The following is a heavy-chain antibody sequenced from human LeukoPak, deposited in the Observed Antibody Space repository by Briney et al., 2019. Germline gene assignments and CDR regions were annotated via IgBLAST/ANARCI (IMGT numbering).Heavy chain of an antibody. Sequence: PGGSLRLSCAASGFIFSSSGMHWVRQAPGKGLEWVAVIWPDGSNEYYADSVKGRFTVSRDDSKNTLYLQMNSLRAEDTAVYYCARASGSYDYWGQGTLVTVSS. D-gene: IGHD1-26*01. CDR2: IWPDGSNE. CDR3: ARASGSYDY. CDR1: GFIFSSSG. V-gene: IGHV3-33*08. J-gene: IGHJ4*02.